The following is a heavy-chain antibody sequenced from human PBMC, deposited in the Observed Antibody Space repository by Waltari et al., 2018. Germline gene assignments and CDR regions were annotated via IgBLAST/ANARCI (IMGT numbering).Heavy chain of an antibody. D-gene: IGHD3-10*01. CDR1: GGAMNSYY. Sequence: QVQLQESGPGLVKPSETLSLTCTVSGGAMNSYYWSWIRQPAGKGPEWIGRIYTPGSVANYNPSLRSRVTMSVDTSRNQFSLSLSSVTAADTAVYYCAKDVQTDRDNYYPGDWGQGTLVTVSS. CDR3: AKDVQTDRDNYYPGD. CDR2: IYTPGSVA. V-gene: IGHV4-4*07. J-gene: IGHJ4*02.